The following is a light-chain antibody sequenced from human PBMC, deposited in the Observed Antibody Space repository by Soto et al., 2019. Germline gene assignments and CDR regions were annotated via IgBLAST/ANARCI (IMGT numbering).Light chain of an antibody. CDR2: AAS. V-gene: IGKV1-39*01. CDR1: QSIRSW. J-gene: IGKJ5*01. CDR3: QQSYSTPHT. Sequence: DIQMTQSPSTLSGSVGDRVTITCRASQSIRSWLAWYQQKPGKAPKLLIYAASSLQSGVPSRFSGSGSGTDFTLTITSLQPEDFATYYCQQSYSTPHTFGQGTRLEIK.